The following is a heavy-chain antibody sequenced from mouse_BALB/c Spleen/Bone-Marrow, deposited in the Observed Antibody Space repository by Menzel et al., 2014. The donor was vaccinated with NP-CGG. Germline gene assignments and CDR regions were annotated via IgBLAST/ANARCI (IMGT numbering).Heavy chain of an antibody. CDR3: ARGNGYHFDY. D-gene: IGHD1-2*01. CDR1: GDSITSSY. J-gene: IGHJ2*01. V-gene: IGHV3-8*02. CDR2: ISYSGNA. Sequence: EVKLQESGPSLVKPSQTLSLTCSVTGDSITSSYWNWIRKFPGNKLEYMGYISYSGNAYYNPSLKSRISLTRDTSKNQYYLQLNSVTTEDTATYCCARGNGYHFDYWGQGTTLTVSS.